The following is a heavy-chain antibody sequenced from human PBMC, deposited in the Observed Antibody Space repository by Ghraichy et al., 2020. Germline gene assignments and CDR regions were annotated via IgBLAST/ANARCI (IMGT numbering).Heavy chain of an antibody. CDR2: IKADGSDT. Sequence: GGSLRLSCAASGFTFASHPMSWVRQAPGKGLEWVASIKADGSDTYYVDSVKGRFTISRDNADNSLYLQMSSLRAEVTALYFCARLMDSTTIWDYWGQGTLVTVSS. V-gene: IGHV3-7*01. CDR1: GFTFASHP. D-gene: IGHD1-1*01. CDR3: ARLMDSTTIWDY. J-gene: IGHJ4*02.